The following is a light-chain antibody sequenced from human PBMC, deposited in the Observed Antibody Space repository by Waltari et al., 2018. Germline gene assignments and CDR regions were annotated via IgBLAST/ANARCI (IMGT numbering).Light chain of an antibody. V-gene: IGLV2-14*01. J-gene: IGLJ1*01. CDR3: SSYTSSSTYV. Sequence: QSALTQPASVSGSPGLSITISCTGTSSDVGGYNYVSWYQQHPGKAPKLMIYDVSNRHSGVSNRFSGSKSGNTASLTISGLQAEDEADYYCSSYTSSSTYVFGTGTKVTVL. CDR1: SSDVGGYNY. CDR2: DVS.